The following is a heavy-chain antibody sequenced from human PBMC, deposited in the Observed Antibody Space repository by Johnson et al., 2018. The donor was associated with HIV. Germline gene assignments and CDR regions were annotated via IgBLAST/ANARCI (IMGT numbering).Heavy chain of an antibody. CDR3: AKGRTYYYDSRGSPWDAFDI. CDR1: GFTFDDYA. V-gene: IGHV3-9*01. Sequence: VQLVESGGGLVQPGRSLRLSCAASGFTFDDYAMHWVRQAPGQGLEWVSGLSWNSGSIGYADSVKGRFTISSDNAKNSLYLQMNSLRAEDTALYYCAKGRTYYYDSRGSPWDAFDIWGQGTMVTVSS. D-gene: IGHD3-22*01. CDR2: LSWNSGSI. J-gene: IGHJ3*02.